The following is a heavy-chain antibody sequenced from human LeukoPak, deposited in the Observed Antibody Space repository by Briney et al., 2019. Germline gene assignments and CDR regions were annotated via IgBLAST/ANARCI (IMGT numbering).Heavy chain of an antibody. D-gene: IGHD6-6*01. CDR3: ARDVAQYTSSSDFFY. Sequence: ASVKVSCKASGYTFTGYYMHWVRQAPGQGLEWMGWINPDSGGTNYAQRFQGRVTMTRDTSISTAYMELSRLRSDDTAVYYCARDVAQYTSSSDFFYWGQGTLVTVSS. J-gene: IGHJ4*02. V-gene: IGHV1-2*02. CDR2: INPDSGGT. CDR1: GYTFTGYY.